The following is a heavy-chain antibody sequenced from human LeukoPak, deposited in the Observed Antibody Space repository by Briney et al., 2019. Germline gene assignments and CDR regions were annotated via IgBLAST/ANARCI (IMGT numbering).Heavy chain of an antibody. CDR2: ISSNGIST. J-gene: IGHJ4*02. V-gene: IGHV3-64D*06. Sequence: GGSLRLSCSASGFTFTNYPMHWVRQAPGKGLEFVSSISSNGISTYYADSVKGRFTISRDNSKNPLYLQMSSLRAEDRAVYYCVKDTNNPGVAGGDYWGQGTLVTVSS. CDR3: VKDTNNPGVAGGDY. CDR1: GFTFTNYP. D-gene: IGHD6-19*01.